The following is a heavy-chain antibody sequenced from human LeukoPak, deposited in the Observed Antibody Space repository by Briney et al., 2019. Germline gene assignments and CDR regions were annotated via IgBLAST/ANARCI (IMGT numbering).Heavy chain of an antibody. CDR2: IYYTGRT. V-gene: IGHV4-39*07. Sequence: SETLSLTCTVSGGFVSSSSYYWGWIRQPPGKGLEWIGTIYYTGRTYYNPSLKSRVTISVDMSKNQFSLKLSSVTAADTAVYYCARAPITPNWFDPWGQGTLVTVSS. D-gene: IGHD3-10*01. J-gene: IGHJ5*02. CDR1: GGFVSSSSYY. CDR3: ARAPITPNWFDP.